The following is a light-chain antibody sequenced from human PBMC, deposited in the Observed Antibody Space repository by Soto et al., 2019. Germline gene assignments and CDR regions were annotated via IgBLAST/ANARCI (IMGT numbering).Light chain of an antibody. CDR2: NVS. CDR1: SSDVGGYNY. V-gene: IGLV2-11*01. Sequence: QSALTQPRSVSGSPGQSVTISCTGTSSDVGGYNYVSWYQQHPGKAPKLMIYNVSKRPSAVPDRFSGSKAGYTASLTISGRPAEDEAAYYCCSYAGSYTYVFGTGTKLTVL. J-gene: IGLJ1*01. CDR3: CSYAGSYTYV.